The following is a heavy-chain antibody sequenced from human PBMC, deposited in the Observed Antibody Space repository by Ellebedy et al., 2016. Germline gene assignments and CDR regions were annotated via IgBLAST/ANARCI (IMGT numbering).Heavy chain of an antibody. J-gene: IGHJ4*02. V-gene: IGHV4-59*02. Sequence: SETLSLXXTVSGGSVDTYYWTWIRQSPGKGLDWIGYVFYGGSTKYNPSLKSRVTISLDTSKNQFSLRLASVAAADTAVYYCARDVSLYSSSPSFDSWGQGTLVTVS. CDR3: ARDVSLYSSSPSFDS. CDR1: GGSVDTYY. D-gene: IGHD6-6*01. CDR2: VFYGGST.